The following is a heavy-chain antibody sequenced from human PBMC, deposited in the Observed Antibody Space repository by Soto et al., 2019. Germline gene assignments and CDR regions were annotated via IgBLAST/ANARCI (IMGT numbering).Heavy chain of an antibody. CDR3: ARGKDPSWRFDY. CDR2: IYNSGNV. Sequence: SETLSLTCTVSGASFISDYWNWIRQPPGKGLEWIGYIYNSGNVKQNPSLKSRATISVDTSKNQFSLNLISVTAADTAVYYCARGKDPSWRFDYWGRGTLVTVSS. J-gene: IGHJ4*02. V-gene: IGHV4-59*08. CDR1: GASFISDY. D-gene: IGHD3-3*01.